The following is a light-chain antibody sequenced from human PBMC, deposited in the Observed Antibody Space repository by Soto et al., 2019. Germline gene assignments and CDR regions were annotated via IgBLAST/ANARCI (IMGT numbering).Light chain of an antibody. CDR2: EVS. CDR1: SSDIGSYNL. CDR3: YSFAGSSTFV. Sequence: QSALAQPASVSGSPGQSITISCTGTSSDIGSYNLVSWYQQHPGKAPKVMIFEVSKRPSGVSNRFSGSKSGNTASLTISGLQAEDEADYYCYSFAGSSTFVFGTGTKLTVL. V-gene: IGLV2-23*02. J-gene: IGLJ1*01.